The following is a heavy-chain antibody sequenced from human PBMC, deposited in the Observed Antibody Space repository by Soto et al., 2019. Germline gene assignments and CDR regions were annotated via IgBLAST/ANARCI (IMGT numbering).Heavy chain of an antibody. Sequence: EVQLVESGGGLVQPGGSLRLSCAASGFTVSSNYMSWVRQAPGKGLEWVSVIYSGGSTYYADSVKGRFTISRHNSKNTLYLQMNSLRAEDTAVYYCARDHYYYYYYMDVWGKGTTVTVSS. CDR2: IYSGGST. CDR1: GFTVSSNY. CDR3: ARDHYYYYYYMDV. J-gene: IGHJ6*03. V-gene: IGHV3-53*04.